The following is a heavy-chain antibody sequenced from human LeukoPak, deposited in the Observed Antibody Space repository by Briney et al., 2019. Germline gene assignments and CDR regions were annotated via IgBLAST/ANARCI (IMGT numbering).Heavy chain of an antibody. CDR1: GGSISSGGYY. V-gene: IGHV4-30-2*01. CDR2: IYHSGST. D-gene: IGHD6-6*01. Sequence: PSETLSLTCIVSGGSISSGGYYWSWIRQPPGKGLEWIGYIYHSGSTYYSPSLKSRVTISVDRSKNQFSLKLSSVTAADTAVYYCARDPPSSDDAFDIWGQGTMVTVSS. CDR3: ARDPPSSDDAFDI. J-gene: IGHJ3*02.